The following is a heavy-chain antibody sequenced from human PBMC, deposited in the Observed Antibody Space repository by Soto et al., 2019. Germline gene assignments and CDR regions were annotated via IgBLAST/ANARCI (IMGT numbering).Heavy chain of an antibody. J-gene: IGHJ4*02. CDR1: GFTFSSYA. D-gene: IGHD6-19*01. V-gene: IGHV3-30-3*01. CDR2: ISYDGSNK. CDR3: AREEQWLGGFDY. Sequence: QVQLVESGGGVVQPGRSLRLSCAASGFTFSSYAMHWVRQTPGKGLEWVAVISYDGSNKYYADSVKGRFTISRDNSKNTLYLQMNSLRAEDTAVYYCAREEQWLGGFDYWGQGTLVTVSS.